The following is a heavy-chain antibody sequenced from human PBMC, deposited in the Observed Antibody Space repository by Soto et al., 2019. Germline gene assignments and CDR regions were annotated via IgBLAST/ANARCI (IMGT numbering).Heavy chain of an antibody. CDR1: GGSISSGGYY. D-gene: IGHD2-15*01. CDR3: ARGGGEYCSGGSCYSNWFDP. J-gene: IGHJ5*02. CDR2: IYYSGST. V-gene: IGHV4-31*03. Sequence: SETLSLTCTVSGGSISSGGYYWSWIRQHPGKGLEWIGYIYYSGSTYYNPSLKSRVTISVDTSKNQFSLKLSSVTAADTAVYYCARGGGEYCSGGSCYSNWFDPWGQGTLVTVLL.